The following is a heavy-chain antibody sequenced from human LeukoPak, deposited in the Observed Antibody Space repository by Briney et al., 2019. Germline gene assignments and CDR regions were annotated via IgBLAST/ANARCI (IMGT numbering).Heavy chain of an antibody. J-gene: IGHJ4*02. CDR3: AKVDYWSPENYFDS. CDR2: ITDDEDT. V-gene: IGHV3-23*01. CDR1: GFPFRSYA. D-gene: IGHD1-1*01. Sequence: GGSLRLSCVASGFPFRSYAMTWVRQTPGKGLESVSVITDDEDTYYADSVKGRFTISRDNSQNTVFLQMNSLRVEDTAVYYCAKVDYWSPENYFDSWGQGTPVTVSS.